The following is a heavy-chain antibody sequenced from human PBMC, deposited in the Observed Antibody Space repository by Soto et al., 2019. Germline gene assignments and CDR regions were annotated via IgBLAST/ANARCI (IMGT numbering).Heavy chain of an antibody. CDR1: GFTFRSYA. V-gene: IGHV3-23*01. D-gene: IGHD1-26*01. Sequence: EVQLLESGGGLIQPGGALRLSCAASGFTFRSYAMNCVRQAPGKGLEWVSAISGSGDSTYYAGSVKGRFTISRDNSKNKLYLQMNSLRAEDTAVYFCVKAVGTTIDFAHFDFWGKGTLVSVSS. J-gene: IGHJ4*02. CDR2: ISGSGDST. CDR3: VKAVGTTIDFAHFDF.